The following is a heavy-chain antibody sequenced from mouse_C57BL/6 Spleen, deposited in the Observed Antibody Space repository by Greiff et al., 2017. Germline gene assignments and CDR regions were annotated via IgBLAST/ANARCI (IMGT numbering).Heavy chain of an antibody. V-gene: IGHV5-17*01. CDR1: GFTFSDYG. Sequence: EVKVEESGGGLVKPGGSLKLSCAASGFTFSDYGMHWVRQAPEKGLEWVAYISSGSSTIYYADTVKGRFTISRDNAKNTLFLQMTSLRSEDTAMYYCARPGSSYYAMDYWGQGTSVTVSS. D-gene: IGHD1-1*01. J-gene: IGHJ4*01. CDR2: ISSGSSTI. CDR3: ARPGSSYYAMDY.